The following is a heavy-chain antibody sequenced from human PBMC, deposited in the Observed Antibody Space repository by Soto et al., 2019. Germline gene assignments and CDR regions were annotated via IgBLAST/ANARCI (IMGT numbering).Heavy chain of an antibody. J-gene: IGHJ5*02. CDR1: GGCISSYD. D-gene: IGHD3-16*02. V-gene: IGHV4-59*01. CDR2: IYYSGST. Sequence: LSETVSLTCTVSGGCISSYDWSWIRQPPGKGLEWIGYIYYSGSTNYNPSLKSRVTISVDTSKNQFSLKLSSVTAADTAVYYCARTPSYVWGSYRENRFDPCGQGTLVTVSS. CDR3: ARTPSYVWGSYRENRFDP.